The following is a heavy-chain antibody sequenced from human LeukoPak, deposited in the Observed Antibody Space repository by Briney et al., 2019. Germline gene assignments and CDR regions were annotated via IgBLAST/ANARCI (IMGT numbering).Heavy chain of an antibody. Sequence: GGALRLSCATSGFTFSSYWMTWVRQAPGKGLAWVASIVEDGSETYYLDSVKGRFTFSRDNAKNSLYLQMNSLRGEDTAVYYCARDPTRRFDLWGQGTLVTVSS. CDR2: IVEDGSET. V-gene: IGHV3-7*01. CDR3: ARDPTRRFDL. CDR1: GFTFSSYW. J-gene: IGHJ4*02.